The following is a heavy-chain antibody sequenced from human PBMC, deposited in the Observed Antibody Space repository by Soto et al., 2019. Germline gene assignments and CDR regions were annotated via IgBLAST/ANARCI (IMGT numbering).Heavy chain of an antibody. V-gene: IGHV1-69*02. D-gene: IGHD3-10*01. J-gene: IGHJ4*02. Sequence: QVQLVQSGAEVKKPGSSVKVSCKASGGTFSSYTISWVRQAPGQGLEWMGRIIPILGIANYAQKFQGRVTITADKSTSTAYMELSSLRSEDTAVYYCARVCYGSGSGCVVPDFDYWGQGTLVTVSS. CDR3: ARVCYGSGSGCVVPDFDY. CDR2: IIPILGIA. CDR1: GGTFSSYT.